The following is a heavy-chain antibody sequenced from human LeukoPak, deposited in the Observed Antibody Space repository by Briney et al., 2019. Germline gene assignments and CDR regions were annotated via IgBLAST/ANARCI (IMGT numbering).Heavy chain of an antibody. V-gene: IGHV4-59*01. CDR3: ARVSPDWNFDY. CDR2: IYYSGST. D-gene: IGHD1-1*01. J-gene: IGHJ4*02. CDR1: GGSISNYY. Sequence: SETLSLTCTVSGGSISNYYWSWIRQPPGKGLEWIGYIYYSGSTNYNPSLKSRVTISVDTSKNQFSLKLSSVTAADTAVYYCARVSPDWNFDYWGQGTQVTVSS.